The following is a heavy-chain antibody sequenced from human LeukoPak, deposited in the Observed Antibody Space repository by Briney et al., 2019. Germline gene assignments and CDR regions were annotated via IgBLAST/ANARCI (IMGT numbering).Heavy chain of an antibody. J-gene: IGHJ1*01. CDR2: INPNSGGT. V-gene: IGHV1-2*02. Sequence: GASVKVSCKASGYTFTSYYMHWVRQAPGQGLEWMGWINPNSGGTNYAQKFQGRVTMTRDTSISTAYMELSRLRSDDTAVYYCARSQQLVPRFQHWGQGTLVTVSS. D-gene: IGHD6-13*01. CDR1: GYTFTSYY. CDR3: ARSQQLVPRFQH.